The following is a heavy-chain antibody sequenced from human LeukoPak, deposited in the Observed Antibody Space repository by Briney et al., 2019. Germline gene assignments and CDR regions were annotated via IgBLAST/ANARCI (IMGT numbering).Heavy chain of an antibody. Sequence: GSLRLSCAASGFTFSSYEMNWVRQAPGKGLEWVAYTTSSGRIIYYADSVKGRFTISRDNAKNSLFLQMNSLRAEDTAVYYCAREGFLDYWGQGTLVTVSS. CDR1: GFTFSSYE. V-gene: IGHV3-48*03. CDR3: AREGFLDY. CDR2: TTSSGRII. J-gene: IGHJ4*02. D-gene: IGHD2/OR15-2a*01.